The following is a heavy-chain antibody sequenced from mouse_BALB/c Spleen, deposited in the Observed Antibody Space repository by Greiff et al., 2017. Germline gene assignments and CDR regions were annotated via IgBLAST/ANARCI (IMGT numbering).Heavy chain of an antibody. D-gene: IGHD3-1*01. CDR2: ISDGGSYT. V-gene: IGHV5-4*02. CDR1: GFTFSDYY. CDR3: ARDRGQRRYFDV. Sequence: EVKLMESGGGLVKPGGSLKLSCAASGFTFSDYYMYWVRQTPEKRLEWVATISDGGSYTYYPDSVKGRFTISRDNAKNNLYLQMSSLKSEDTAMYYCARDRGQRRYFDVWGAGTTVTVSS. J-gene: IGHJ1*01.